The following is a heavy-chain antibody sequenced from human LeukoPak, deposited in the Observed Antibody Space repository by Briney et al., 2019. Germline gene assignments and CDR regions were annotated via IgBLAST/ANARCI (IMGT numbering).Heavy chain of an antibody. CDR1: GGSISSSSYY. J-gene: IGHJ4*02. CDR3: ARGAPGDY. V-gene: IGHV4-39*07. CDR2: IYYSGST. Sequence: SETLSLTCTVSGGSISSSSYYWGWIRQPPGKGLEWIGSIYYSGSTYYNPSLKSRVTISVDTSKNQFSLKLSSVTAADTAVYYCARGAPGDYWGQGTLVTVSS. D-gene: IGHD3-10*01.